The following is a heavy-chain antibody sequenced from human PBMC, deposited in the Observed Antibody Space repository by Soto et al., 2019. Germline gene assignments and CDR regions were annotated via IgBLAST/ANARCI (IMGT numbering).Heavy chain of an antibody. Sequence: PSETLSLTCTVSGGSISSYYWSWIRQPPGKGLEWIGYIYYSGSTNYNPSLKSRVTISVDTSKNQFSLKLSSVTAADTAVYYCAGKDGCSGFWYFDYWGQGTLVTVSS. CDR2: IYYSGST. V-gene: IGHV4-59*01. CDR1: GGSISSYY. CDR3: AGKDGCSGFWYFDY. J-gene: IGHJ4*02. D-gene: IGHD3-3*01.